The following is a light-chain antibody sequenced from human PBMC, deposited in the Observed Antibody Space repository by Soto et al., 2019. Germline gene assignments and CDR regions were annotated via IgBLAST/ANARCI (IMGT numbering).Light chain of an antibody. Sequence: ASQMTQSPSSLSASVGDRVTITCRASQDIGNKLGWFQQKPGKAPELLIYSAYNLQSGVPSRFSGSGSGTDFTLTISCLQSEDFATYYCLQYYNYPWTFGQGTKVDIK. J-gene: IGKJ1*01. V-gene: IGKV1-6*01. CDR2: SAY. CDR3: LQYYNYPWT. CDR1: QDIGNK.